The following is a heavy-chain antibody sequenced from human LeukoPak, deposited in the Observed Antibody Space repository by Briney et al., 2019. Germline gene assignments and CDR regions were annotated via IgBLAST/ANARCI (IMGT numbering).Heavy chain of an antibody. CDR3: ARDKSKGPAAGPPWWYFDL. CDR1: GYTFTGYY. Sequence: ASVKVSCKASGYTFTGYYMHWVRQAPGQGLEWMGWINPNSGGTNYAQKFQGRVTMTRDTSTSTVYMELSSLRSEDTAVYYCARDKSKGPAAGPPWWYFDLWGRGTLVTVSS. CDR2: INPNSGGT. D-gene: IGHD6-13*01. V-gene: IGHV1-2*02. J-gene: IGHJ2*01.